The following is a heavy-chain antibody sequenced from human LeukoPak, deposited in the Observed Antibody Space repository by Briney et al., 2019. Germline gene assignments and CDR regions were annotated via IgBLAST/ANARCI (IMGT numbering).Heavy chain of an antibody. CDR1: GFTFSSYS. V-gene: IGHV3-48*04. Sequence: GGSLRLSCAASGFTFSSYSMNWVRQAPGKGLEWVSYISSSSSTIYYADSVKGRFTISRDNAKNSLYLQMNSLRAEDTAVYYCARLGNHYYYYYMDVWGKGTTVTVSS. D-gene: IGHD4-23*01. CDR2: ISSSSSTI. J-gene: IGHJ6*03. CDR3: ARLGNHYYYYYMDV.